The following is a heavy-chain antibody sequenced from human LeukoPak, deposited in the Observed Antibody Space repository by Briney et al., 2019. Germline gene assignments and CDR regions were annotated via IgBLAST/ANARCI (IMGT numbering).Heavy chain of an antibody. CDR1: GFTVSGNY. CDR3: ARHWDDISGYYPSKFDY. D-gene: IGHD3-22*01. J-gene: IGHJ4*02. Sequence: GGSLRLSCVASGFTVSGNYMGWVRQAPGKGLEWVSVIYSGGSTYYADSVKGRFTISRDSSKNTLYLQMNSLRAEDTAVYYCARHWDDISGYYPSKFDYWGQGTLVTVSS. CDR2: IYSGGST. V-gene: IGHV3-66*04.